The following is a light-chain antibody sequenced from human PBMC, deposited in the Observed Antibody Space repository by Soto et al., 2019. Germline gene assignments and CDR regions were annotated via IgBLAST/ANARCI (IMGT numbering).Light chain of an antibody. CDR1: QSISTW. CDR2: DAS. J-gene: IGKJ2*01. Sequence: DIEMTQSPSTLSASVGDRVTITCRASQSISTWLAWYQQKPGKAPRLLIYDASNLESDVPSRFSGSGSGTQFTLTISSLQPDDFATYYCQQCDSYPYTFGHGTNLE. V-gene: IGKV1-5*01. CDR3: QQCDSYPYT.